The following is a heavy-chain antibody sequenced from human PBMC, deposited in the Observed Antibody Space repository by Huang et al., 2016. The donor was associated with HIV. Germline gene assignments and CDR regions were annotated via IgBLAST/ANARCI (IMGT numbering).Heavy chain of an antibody. CDR1: GFTFTKNY. V-gene: IGHV1-46*03. CDR2: IDAGGGYT. CDR3: SRGGSTGYQLLWSFDP. D-gene: IGHD2-2*01. Sequence: QVQLVQSGAEVRKPGASVKVSCKASGFTFTKNYIHWVRPAPGQGLEWMGRIDAGGGYTTYAQKVQDRVTMTRDTSTTTVYMELSSLKSDDTAVYFCSRGGSTGYQLLWSFDPWGQGTLVTVSS. J-gene: IGHJ5*02.